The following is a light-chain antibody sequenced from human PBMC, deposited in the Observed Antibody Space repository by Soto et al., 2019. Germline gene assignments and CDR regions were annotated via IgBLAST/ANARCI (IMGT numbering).Light chain of an antibody. Sequence: EIVMTQSPATLSVSPGERATLSCRASQSVSSNLAWYQQKPGQAPSLLIYGASTRATGIPARFSGRGSGTDFTLTISSLQSEDFTVYYCQQYNTWPSFGQGTKVEIK. CDR3: QQYNTWPS. V-gene: IGKV3-15*01. J-gene: IGKJ1*01. CDR2: GAS. CDR1: QSVSSN.